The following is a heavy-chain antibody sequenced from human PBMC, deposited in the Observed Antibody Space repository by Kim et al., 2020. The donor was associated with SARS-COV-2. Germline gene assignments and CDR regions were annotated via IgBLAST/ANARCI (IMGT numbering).Heavy chain of an antibody. V-gene: IGHV3-33*01. CDR2: TCCDGSNK. Sequence: GGSLRLSCSASGFIFRNYAMHWVRQAPGKGLECVAVTCCDGSNKYYADSVKGRFTISRDNSKNTLYLQMNSLRAEDTAVYYCARDLGSSDWVGLSYYYGMQVWGQGTTVTVS. CDR1: GFIFRNYA. CDR3: ARDLGSSDWVGLSYYYGMQV. J-gene: IGHJ6*01. D-gene: IGHD2-2*01.